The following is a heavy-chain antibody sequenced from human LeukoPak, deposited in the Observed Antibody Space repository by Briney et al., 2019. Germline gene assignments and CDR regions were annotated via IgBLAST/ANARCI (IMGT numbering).Heavy chain of an antibody. CDR3: ATPPRGYTSY. CDR2: IKQDGSEK. CDR1: GFTFSNSW. J-gene: IGHJ4*02. D-gene: IGHD5-18*01. V-gene: IGHV3-7*02. Sequence: GGSLRLSCTAFGFTFSNSWMNWVRQAPGKGLEWVASIKQDGSEKSYVDSVKGRFTISRDNAKNSLYLQMNSLKAEDTAVFYCATPPRGYTSYWGQGTLVTVSS.